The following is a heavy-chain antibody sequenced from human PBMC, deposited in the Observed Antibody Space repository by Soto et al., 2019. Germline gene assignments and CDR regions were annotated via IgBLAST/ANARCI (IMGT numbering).Heavy chain of an antibody. D-gene: IGHD4-17*01. CDR3: ARDKTTVTTNWFDP. V-gene: IGHV4-4*07. CDR2: IYTSGST. CDR1: GGSISSYY. Sequence: QVQLQESGPGLVKPSETLSLTCTVSGGSISSYYWSWIRQPAGKGLEWIGRIYTSGSTNYNPSLKSRVTKSVDTSKNQFSLKLSSVTAADTALYYCARDKTTVTTNWFDPWGQGTLVTVSS. J-gene: IGHJ5*02.